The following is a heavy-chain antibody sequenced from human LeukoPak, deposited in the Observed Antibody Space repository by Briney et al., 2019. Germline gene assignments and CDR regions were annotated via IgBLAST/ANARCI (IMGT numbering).Heavy chain of an antibody. CDR2: ISTSSSYI. CDR3: ARERVTRGSGSYFHDY. Sequence: GGSLRLSCAASGFTFSNYNMNWVRQAPGKGLEWVSSISTSSSYIYYADSVKGRFTISRDNAKNSLYLQMNSLRAEDTAVYYCARERVTRGSGSYFHDYWGQGILVTVSS. J-gene: IGHJ4*02. V-gene: IGHV3-21*01. CDR1: GFTFSNYN. D-gene: IGHD1-26*01.